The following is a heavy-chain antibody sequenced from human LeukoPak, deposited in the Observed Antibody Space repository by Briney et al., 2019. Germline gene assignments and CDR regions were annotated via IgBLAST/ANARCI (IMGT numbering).Heavy chain of an antibody. D-gene: IGHD1-26*01. Sequence: SQTLSLTCTFSGGSISSGDYYWSWIRQPPGKGLEWIGYIYYSGSTYYNPSLKSRVTISVDTSKNQFSLKLSSVTAADTAVYYCARGKWELTVGMDVWGQGTTVTVSS. J-gene: IGHJ6*02. CDR3: ARGKWELTVGMDV. V-gene: IGHV4-30-4*01. CDR1: GGSISSGDYY. CDR2: IYYSGST.